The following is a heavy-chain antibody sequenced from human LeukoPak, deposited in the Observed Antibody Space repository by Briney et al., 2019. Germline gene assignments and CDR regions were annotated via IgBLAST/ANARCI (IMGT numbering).Heavy chain of an antibody. CDR2: ISGSSYYI. CDR1: GFTFSSYT. J-gene: IGHJ3*02. CDR3: ASFPVAGTRGRAFDI. D-gene: IGHD6-19*01. Sequence: GGSLRLSCAASGFTFSSYTVNWIRQAPGKGLEWVSSISGSSYYIYYVDSVRSRFTISRDNAKNSAYLQMNSLRAEDTAVYYCASFPVAGTRGRAFDIWGQGTMVTVSS. V-gene: IGHV3-21*01.